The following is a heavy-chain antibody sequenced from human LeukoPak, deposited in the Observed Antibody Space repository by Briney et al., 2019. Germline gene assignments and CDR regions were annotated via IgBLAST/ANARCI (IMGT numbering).Heavy chain of an antibody. CDR2: IWYDGSNK. Sequence: PGGSLRLSCSASGFTFSDYSMSWVRQAPGKGLEWVAVIWYDGSNKYYADSVKGRFTISRDNSKNTLYLQMNSLRAEDTAVYYCARSTQTGDQYYYYGIDVWGQGTTVTVSS. CDR3: ARSTQTGDQYYYYGIDV. J-gene: IGHJ6*02. CDR1: GFTFSDYS. V-gene: IGHV3-33*08. D-gene: IGHD7-27*01.